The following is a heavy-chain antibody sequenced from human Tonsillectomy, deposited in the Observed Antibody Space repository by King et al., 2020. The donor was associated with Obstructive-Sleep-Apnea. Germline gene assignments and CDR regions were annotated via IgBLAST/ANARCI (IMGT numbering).Heavy chain of an antibody. J-gene: IGHJ4*02. V-gene: IGHV4-59*08. CDR3: AKHALKAQGWILTGYSDN. Sequence: QVQLQESGPGLVKPSETLSLTCTVSGASVINYYWSWIRQPPGKGLEWIGYIYYGGNTNYNPSLQSRVTMSIDTSKNQFSLKLSSVTAADPAVYYCAKHALKAQGWILTGYSDNWGQGTLVTVSS. D-gene: IGHD3-9*01. CDR1: GASVINYY. CDR2: IYYGGNT.